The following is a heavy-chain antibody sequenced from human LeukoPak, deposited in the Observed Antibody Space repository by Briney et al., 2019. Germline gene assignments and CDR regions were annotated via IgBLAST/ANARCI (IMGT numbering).Heavy chain of an antibody. CDR2: IKQDGSEK. Sequence: GGSLRLSCAASGFTFSSYWMSWVRQAPGKGLEWVANIKQDGSEKYYVDSVKGRFTISRDNAKNSLYLQMNSLRAEDTVVYYCARDRLGWFGELYPRWGQGTLVTASS. CDR1: GFTFSSYW. V-gene: IGHV3-7*01. D-gene: IGHD3-10*01. CDR3: ARDRLGWFGELYPR. J-gene: IGHJ4*02.